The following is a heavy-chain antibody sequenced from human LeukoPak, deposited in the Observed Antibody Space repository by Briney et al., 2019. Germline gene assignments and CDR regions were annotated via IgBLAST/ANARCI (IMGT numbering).Heavy chain of an antibody. CDR1: GGSIRSYY. D-gene: IGHD6-13*01. J-gene: IGHJ3*02. V-gene: IGHV4-4*07. Sequence: SQTLSLTSTVSGGSIRSYYWAWVRRPPGQGLEWIARIYLSGSTNLSPSLKSRVILSIDTSNSQILLNLHSVTAADTAVYYCARSSSSSLYTAFDIWGQGTMVTVSS. CDR3: ARSSSSSLYTAFDI. CDR2: IYLSGST.